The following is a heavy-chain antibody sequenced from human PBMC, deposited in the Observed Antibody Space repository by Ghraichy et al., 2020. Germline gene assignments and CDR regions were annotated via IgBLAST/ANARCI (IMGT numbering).Heavy chain of an antibody. CDR1: GFTVSNNY. J-gene: IGHJ1*01. CDR2: IYSAGTT. V-gene: IGHV3-66*02. CDR3: ARVESYDSSGYYHGYFQH. D-gene: IGHD3-22*01. Sequence: GGSLRLSCAASGFTVSNNYMSWVRQAPGRGLEWVSIIYSAGTTYYADSVKGRFTISRDNSKNTLFLQMNSLRAEDTAVYYCARVESYDSSGYYHGYFQHCAHSPLATFA.